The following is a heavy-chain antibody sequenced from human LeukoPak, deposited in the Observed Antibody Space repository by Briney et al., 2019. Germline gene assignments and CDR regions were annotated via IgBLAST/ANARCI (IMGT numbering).Heavy chain of an antibody. D-gene: IGHD3-10*01. J-gene: IGHJ4*02. CDR1: GFTFSSYG. CDR2: IRYDGSNK. Sequence: GGSLRLSCAASGFTFSSYGMHWVRQAPGKGLEWVAFIRYDGSNKYYADSVKGRFTISRDNSKLYLQMNSLRAEDTAVYYCAKDLVTGSLDYWGQGTLVTVSS. V-gene: IGHV3-30*02. CDR3: AKDLVTGSLDY.